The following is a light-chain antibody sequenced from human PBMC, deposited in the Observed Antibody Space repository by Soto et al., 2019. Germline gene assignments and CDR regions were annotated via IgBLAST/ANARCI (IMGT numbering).Light chain of an antibody. CDR3: HQYGSSPST. Sequence: EIVLTQSPGTLSLSPGERATLSCRASQSVTSYYLAWYQQKPGQAPRLLIYGASSRATGIPDRFSGSGSGTDFTLTISRLEPEDFAVYFCHQYGSSPSTFGQGTKVEIK. CDR1: QSVTSYY. CDR2: GAS. V-gene: IGKV3-20*01. J-gene: IGKJ1*01.